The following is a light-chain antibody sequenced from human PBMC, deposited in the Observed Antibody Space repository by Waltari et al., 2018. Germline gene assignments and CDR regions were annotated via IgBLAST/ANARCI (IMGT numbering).Light chain of an antibody. V-gene: IGKV3-15*01. CDR2: GAS. CDR3: QQYXXWPPTWX. CDR1: QSVSSN. J-gene: IGKJ1*01. Sequence: EIVMTQSPATLSVSPGERATLSCRASQSVSSNLAWYQQKPGQAPRLLIYGASTRATGXPARFSGSGSGTEFTLTXSSMQSEDXXVYYCQQYXXWPPTWXFGQGTKVEIK.